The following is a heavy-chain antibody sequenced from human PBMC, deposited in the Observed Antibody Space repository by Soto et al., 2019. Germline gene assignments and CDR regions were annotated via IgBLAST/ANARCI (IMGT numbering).Heavy chain of an antibody. CDR3: AREPTYYYDSSGYNFDY. V-gene: IGHV4-61*01. J-gene: IGHJ4*02. Sequence: SETLSLTCTVSGGSVSSGSYYWSWIRQPPGKGLEWIGYIYYSGSTNYNPSLKSRVTISVDTSKNQFSLKLSSVTAADTAVYYCAREPTYYYDSSGYNFDYWGQGTLVTVSS. CDR1: GGSVSSGSYY. CDR2: IYYSGST. D-gene: IGHD3-22*01.